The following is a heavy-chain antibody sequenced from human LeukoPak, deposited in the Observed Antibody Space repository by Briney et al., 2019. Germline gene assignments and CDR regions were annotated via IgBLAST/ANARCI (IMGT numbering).Heavy chain of an antibody. J-gene: IGHJ4*02. CDR1: DDSITTYY. CDR3: ARHRYGQAHFND. V-gene: IGHV4-59*08. CDR2: IYSTGNT. Sequence: SETLSLICSVSDDSITTYYWSWLRQPPGKGLEGIGYIYSTGNTNYHPSLKSRVTMSLQTSKKQVSLKLNSVTAADTALDYCARHRYGQAHFNDWGPGTLVTVSS. D-gene: IGHD1-1*01.